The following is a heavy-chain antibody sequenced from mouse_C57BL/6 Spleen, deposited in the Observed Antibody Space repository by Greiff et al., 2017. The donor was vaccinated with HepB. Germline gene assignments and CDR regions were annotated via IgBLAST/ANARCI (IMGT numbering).Heavy chain of an antibody. V-gene: IGHV1-26*01. CDR1: GYTFTDYY. CDR3: AREGGPLLYYFDY. J-gene: IGHJ2*01. D-gene: IGHD1-2*01. CDR2: INPNNGGT. Sequence: EVQLQQSGPELVKPGASVKISCKASGYTFTDYYMNWVKQSHGKSLEWIGDINPNNGGTSYNQKFKGKATLTVDKSSSTAYMELRSLTSEDSAVYYCAREGGPLLYYFDYWGQGTTLTVSS.